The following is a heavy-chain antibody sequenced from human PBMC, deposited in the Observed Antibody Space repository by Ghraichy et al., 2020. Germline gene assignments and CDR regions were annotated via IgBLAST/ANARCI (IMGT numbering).Heavy chain of an antibody. CDR3: ASIPYDYIWGSYRPDDAFDI. V-gene: IGHV3-7*01. CDR1: GFTFSSYW. Sequence: GESLNISCAASGFTFSSYWMSWVRQAPGKGLEWVANIKQDGSEKYYVDSVKGRFTISRDNAKNSLYLQMNSLRAEDTAVYYCASIPYDYIWGSYRPDDAFDIWGQGTMVTVSS. D-gene: IGHD3-16*02. CDR2: IKQDGSEK. J-gene: IGHJ3*02.